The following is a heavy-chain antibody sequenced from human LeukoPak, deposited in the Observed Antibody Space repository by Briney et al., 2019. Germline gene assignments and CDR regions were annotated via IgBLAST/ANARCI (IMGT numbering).Heavy chain of an antibody. V-gene: IGHV4-39*07. J-gene: IGHJ3*02. CDR1: GDSISSTSYY. Sequence: SETLSLTCTVSGDSISSTSYYWDWLRQPPGKGLEWLGSIYYSGSTYYNPSLKSRVTISVDTSKNQFSLQLSSVTAADTAVYCCARRYCSGGPCYSERGAFDIWGQGTMVTVSS. D-gene: IGHD2-15*01. CDR3: ARRYCSGGPCYSERGAFDI. CDR2: IYYSGST.